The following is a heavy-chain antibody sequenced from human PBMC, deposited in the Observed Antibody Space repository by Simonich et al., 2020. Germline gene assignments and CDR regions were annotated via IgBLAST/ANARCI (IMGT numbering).Heavy chain of an antibody. D-gene: IGHD6-13*01. CDR2: INHSGRT. CDR3: ARGLRVAAAGTAFQH. Sequence: QVQLQQWGAGLLKPSETLSLTCAVYGGSFSGYYWSWIRQPPGKGLEWIGEINHSGRTNDNPSLKSRVTISVDTSKNQFSLKLSSVTAADTAVYYCARGLRVAAAGTAFQHWGQGTLVTVSS. CDR1: GGSFSGYY. V-gene: IGHV4-34*01. J-gene: IGHJ1*01.